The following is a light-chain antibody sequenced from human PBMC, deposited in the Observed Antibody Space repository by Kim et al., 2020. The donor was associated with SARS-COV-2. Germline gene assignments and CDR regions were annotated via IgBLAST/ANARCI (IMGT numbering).Light chain of an antibody. CDR2: AAS. V-gene: IGKV1-27*01. Sequence: ASVGDRGTITCRASQGISNYLGWYQQKPGKVPKLLIYAASTLPSGVPSRFSGSGSGTDFTLTISSLQPEDVATYYCQNYNSAPRTFGQGTKVDIK. CDR1: QGISNY. CDR3: QNYNSAPRT. J-gene: IGKJ1*01.